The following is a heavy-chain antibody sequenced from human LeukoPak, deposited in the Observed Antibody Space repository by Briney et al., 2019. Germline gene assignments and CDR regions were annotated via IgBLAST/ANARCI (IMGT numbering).Heavy chain of an antibody. CDR2: ITSSSSNI. Sequence: GGSLRLSCAASGFTFSTSGMTWVRQAPGKGLEWVSYITSSSSNIYYADSVKGRFTTSRDNAKNSLYLQMNSLRAEDTAVYYCAREFEGGFLFDYRGQGTLVTVSS. CDR1: GFTFSTSG. J-gene: IGHJ4*02. CDR3: AREFEGGFLFDY. D-gene: IGHD3-16*01. V-gene: IGHV3-21*05.